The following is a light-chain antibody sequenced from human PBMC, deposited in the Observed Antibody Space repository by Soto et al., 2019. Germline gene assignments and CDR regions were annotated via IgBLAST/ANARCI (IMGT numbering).Light chain of an antibody. CDR2: AAS. V-gene: IGKV1-27*01. Sequence: DIHMTHSPSSLSASVGYRVTITFGASQGISSCLAWFQQKPGRVPKLLIYAASALQSGVPSRFSGSGSGTDFTLTISSLQPEDVATYYCQKYNTAPLTFGGGTKVDIK. J-gene: IGKJ4*01. CDR1: QGISSC. CDR3: QKYNTAPLT.